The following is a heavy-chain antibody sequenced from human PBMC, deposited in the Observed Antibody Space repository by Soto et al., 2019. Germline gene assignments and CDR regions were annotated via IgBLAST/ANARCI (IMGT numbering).Heavy chain of an antibody. J-gene: IGHJ5*02. CDR1: GGTFSSYA. D-gene: IGHD6-13*01. Sequence: QVQLVQSGAEVKKPGSSVKVSCKASGGTFSSYAISWVRQAPGQGLEWMGGLIPIFGTANDAQKFQGRVTITADESTRTAYMERSSLRSEDTAVYYCARTPQEGAEAGIWWFDPWGQGTLVTVSS. V-gene: IGHV1-69*01. CDR3: ARTPQEGAEAGIWWFDP. CDR2: LIPIFGTA.